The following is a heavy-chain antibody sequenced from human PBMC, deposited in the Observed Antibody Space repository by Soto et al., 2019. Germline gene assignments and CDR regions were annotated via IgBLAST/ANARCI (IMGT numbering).Heavy chain of an antibody. V-gene: IGHV3-30-3*01. CDR2: IPNSENKK. CDR3: ARTAGGRVRRALDM. D-gene: IGHD6-13*01. CDR1: GFTFSSYG. Sequence: QVHLEESGGGVVQPGTSLRLSCVASGFTFSSYGLHWVRQAPGKGLAWVAVIPNSENKKYYADSVKGRFTISRDTSQITLIHQIDSLRSEYTSMYYCARTAGGRVRRALDMWGQETMVTVS. J-gene: IGHJ3*02.